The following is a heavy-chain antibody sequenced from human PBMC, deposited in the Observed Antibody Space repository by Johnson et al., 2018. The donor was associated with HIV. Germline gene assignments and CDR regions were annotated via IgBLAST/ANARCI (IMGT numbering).Heavy chain of an antibody. D-gene: IGHD2-21*01. Sequence: EVQLVESGGGLVQPGGSLRLSCAASGFTFSIYWMTWVRQAPGKGLEWVASIRQDGSEKYFVDSVKGRFTISRDNAKNSLYLQMNSLRVEDTAVYYCASSQGSGEGAFDIWGQGTMVTVSS. V-gene: IGHV3-7*05. CDR1: GFTFSIYW. CDR3: ASSQGSGEGAFDI. CDR2: IRQDGSEK. J-gene: IGHJ3*02.